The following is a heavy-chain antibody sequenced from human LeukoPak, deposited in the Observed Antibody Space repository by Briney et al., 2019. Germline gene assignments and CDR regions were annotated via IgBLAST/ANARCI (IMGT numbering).Heavy chain of an antibody. CDR2: IYYSGST. Sequence: TSETLSLTCTVSGGSISSYYWSWIRQPPGKGLEWIGYIYYSGSTNYNPSLKSRVTISVDTSKNQFSLKLSSVTAADTAVYYCARDTGLTMGGDAFDIWGQGTMVTVSS. V-gene: IGHV4-59*01. J-gene: IGHJ3*02. CDR1: GGSISSYY. CDR3: ARDTGLTMGGDAFDI. D-gene: IGHD1-14*01.